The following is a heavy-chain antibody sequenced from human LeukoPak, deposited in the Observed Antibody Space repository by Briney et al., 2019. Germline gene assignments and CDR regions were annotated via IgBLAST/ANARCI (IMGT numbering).Heavy chain of an antibody. D-gene: IGHD5-24*01. CDR1: GFTFSHYG. CDR2: IWFDGGKI. J-gene: IGHJ4*02. Sequence: SGGSLRLSCAASGFTFSHYGMHWVRQAPGMGLEWVAVIWFDGGKIHYPDSVKGRFTISRDNAKNTLYLQMDSLRADDTAVYSCVRGSGGDGYGYWGDYWGQGTLVTVSP. CDR3: VRGSGGDGYGYWGDY. V-gene: IGHV3-33*01.